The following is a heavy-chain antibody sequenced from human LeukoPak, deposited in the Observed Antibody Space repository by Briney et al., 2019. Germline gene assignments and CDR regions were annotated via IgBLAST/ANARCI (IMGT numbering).Heavy chain of an antibody. J-gene: IGHJ4*02. CDR1: GLTFDDYA. Sequence: PGGSLRLSCAASGLTFDDYAMHWVRQAPGKGLEWVSGISWNSGSIGYADSVKGRFTISRDNAKNSLYLQMNSLRAEDTALYYCAKESGGRGFDYWGQGTLVTVSS. CDR2: ISWNSGSI. V-gene: IGHV3-9*01. D-gene: IGHD5-12*01. CDR3: AKESGGRGFDY.